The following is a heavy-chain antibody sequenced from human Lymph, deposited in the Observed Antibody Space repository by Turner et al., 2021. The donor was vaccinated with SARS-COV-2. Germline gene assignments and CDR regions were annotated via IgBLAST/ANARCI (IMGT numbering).Heavy chain of an antibody. CDR1: GFIFSSYE. D-gene: IGHD1-26*01. CDR2: ISRSGSTI. CDR3: ARDTVGATHAFDI. Sequence: EVQLVESGGGLVLPGGSLRLSCAASGFIFSSYEMNWVRQAPGKGLEWVSYISRSGSTIYYADSVKGRFTISRDNAKNSLYLQMRSLRAEDTAVYYCARDTVGATHAFDIWGQGTMVTVSS. V-gene: IGHV3-48*03. J-gene: IGHJ3*02.